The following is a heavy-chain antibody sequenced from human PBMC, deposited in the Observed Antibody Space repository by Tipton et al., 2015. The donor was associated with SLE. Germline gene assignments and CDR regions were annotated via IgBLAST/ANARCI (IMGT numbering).Heavy chain of an antibody. CDR1: GDSIRGSSNPY. CDR2: IFYTGST. V-gene: IGHV4-39*01. D-gene: IGHD1-26*01. Sequence: LRLSCTVSGDSIRGSSNPYWGWIRQPPGKALEWLGNIFYTGSTYYNPSLKSRVLISVDTSKNLFSLKLTSVTAADTAIYYCARLGSPARIGTRHDYWGQGALVTVSS. CDR3: ARLGSPARIGTRHDY. J-gene: IGHJ4*02.